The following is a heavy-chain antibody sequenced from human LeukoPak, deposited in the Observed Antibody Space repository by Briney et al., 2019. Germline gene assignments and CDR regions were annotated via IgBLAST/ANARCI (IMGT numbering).Heavy chain of an antibody. CDR1: GGSISSYY. CDR2: IYYSGST. CDR3: ARARYSSGWYRANWFDP. V-gene: IGHV4-59*01. Sequence: SETLSLTCTVSGGSISSYYWSWIRQPPGTGLEWIGYIYYSGSTNYNPSLKSRVTISVDTSKNQFSLKLSSVTAADTAVYYCARARYSSGWYRANWFDPWGQGTLVTVSS. J-gene: IGHJ5*02. D-gene: IGHD6-19*01.